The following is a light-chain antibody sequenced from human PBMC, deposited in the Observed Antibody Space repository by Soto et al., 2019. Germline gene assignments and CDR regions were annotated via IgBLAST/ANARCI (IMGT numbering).Light chain of an antibody. CDR3: QQRSNWPPT. CDR2: GAS. Sequence: EIVLTQSPATLSVSPGARATLSCRASQSVSSNYLAWYQQKPGQAPRLLIYGASSRATGIPDRFSGSGSGTDFTLTITSLQSEDFAVYYCQQRSNWPPTFGQGTKVDIK. J-gene: IGKJ1*01. V-gene: IGKV3D-20*02. CDR1: QSVSSNY.